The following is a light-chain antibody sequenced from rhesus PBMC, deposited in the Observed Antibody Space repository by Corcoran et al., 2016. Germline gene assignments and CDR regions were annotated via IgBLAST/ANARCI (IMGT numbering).Light chain of an antibody. V-gene: IGKV1-66*01. J-gene: IGKJ4*01. CDR1: QGINNY. CDR2: YAS. Sequence: DIQMTQSPSSLSASVGDRVTITRRASQGINNYLSWYQQKPGKAPKSLIYYASNLEAGIPSRFSGCKSGADYTLTISSLRPEDIRAYYCQQYYNFPLPFGGGTKVEVK. CDR3: QQYYNFPLP.